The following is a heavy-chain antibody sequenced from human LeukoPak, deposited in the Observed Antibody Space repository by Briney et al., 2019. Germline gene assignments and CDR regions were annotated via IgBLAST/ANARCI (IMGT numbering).Heavy chain of an antibody. Sequence: GGSLRLSCAASGFSFSNYSLHWVRQAPGKGLEWVALISDDGSNKYYADSVKGRFTLSRDNAKNTLYLQMSSLRSEDTAVYYCARTYGSSADAFDIWGQGTMVTLSS. J-gene: IGHJ3*02. V-gene: IGHV3-30*04. CDR3: ARTYGSSADAFDI. CDR1: GFSFSNYS. CDR2: ISDDGSNK. D-gene: IGHD6-6*01.